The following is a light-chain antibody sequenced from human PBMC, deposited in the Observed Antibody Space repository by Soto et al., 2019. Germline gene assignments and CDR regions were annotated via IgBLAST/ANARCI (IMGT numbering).Light chain of an antibody. J-gene: IGKJ5*01. CDR1: RYIANY. CDR3: QHYESLPIT. Sequence: DIQMTQSPSSLSASVGDRVTITCQASRYIANYLNWYQQKPGKAPQLLIYDVSNLATGVPSRFSRSPSGTDFTFTISSLQPEDIATYYCQHYESLPITFGQGTRLEI. CDR2: DVS. V-gene: IGKV1-33*01.